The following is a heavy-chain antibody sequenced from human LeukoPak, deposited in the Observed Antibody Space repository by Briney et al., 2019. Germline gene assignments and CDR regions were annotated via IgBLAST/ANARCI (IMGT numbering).Heavy chain of an antibody. Sequence: SETLSLTCTVSGGSISSSSYYWGWIRQPPGKGLEWIGSIYYSGSTYYNPSLKSRVTISVDTSKNQFSLKLSSVTAADTAVYYRARHGFDYDSSGYFDYWGQGTLVTVSS. D-gene: IGHD3-22*01. V-gene: IGHV4-39*01. CDR1: GGSISSSSYY. CDR3: ARHGFDYDSSGYFDY. J-gene: IGHJ4*02. CDR2: IYYSGST.